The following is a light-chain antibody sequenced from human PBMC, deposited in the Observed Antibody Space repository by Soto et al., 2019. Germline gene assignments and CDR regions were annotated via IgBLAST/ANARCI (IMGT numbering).Light chain of an antibody. V-gene: IGKV3-20*01. CDR2: GAS. Sequence: EIVLTQSPGTLSVSPGERVTLSCRASQSVNSNYLAWYQQRPGQAPRLLVFGASYRATGIPDRFSGSGSWTVFTITISRLEAEDFAVYYCQQYSSSPPEFTFGPGTRVDRK. CDR1: QSVNSNY. CDR3: QQYSSSPPEFT. J-gene: IGKJ3*01.